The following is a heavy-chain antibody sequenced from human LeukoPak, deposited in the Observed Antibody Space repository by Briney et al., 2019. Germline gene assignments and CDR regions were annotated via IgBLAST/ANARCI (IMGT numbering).Heavy chain of an antibody. D-gene: IGHD3-22*01. CDR3: ARGPLITMIVVVGFDY. Sequence: PSETLSLTCTVSGGSMSSYYWSWIRQPPGKGLEWIGYIYYSGSTNYNPSLKSRVTISVDTSKNQFSLKLSSVTAADTAVYYCARGPLITMIVVVGFDYWGQGTLVTVSS. V-gene: IGHV4-59*01. J-gene: IGHJ4*02. CDR1: GGSMSSYY. CDR2: IYYSGST.